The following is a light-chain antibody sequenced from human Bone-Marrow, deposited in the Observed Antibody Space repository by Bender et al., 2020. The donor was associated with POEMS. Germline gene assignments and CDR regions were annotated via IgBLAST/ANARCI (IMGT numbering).Light chain of an antibody. V-gene: IGLV2-8*01. CDR3: SSYSSTNTRVV. J-gene: IGLJ2*01. Sequence: QSALTQPPSASGSPGQSVTLSCTGTSSDVGGSNYVSWYQQHPGKAPKVLIYEVSKRPSGVPDRFSGSQSGYTASLTISGLQAEDEADYYCSSYSSTNTRVVFGGGTRLTVL. CDR2: EVS. CDR1: SSDVGGSNY.